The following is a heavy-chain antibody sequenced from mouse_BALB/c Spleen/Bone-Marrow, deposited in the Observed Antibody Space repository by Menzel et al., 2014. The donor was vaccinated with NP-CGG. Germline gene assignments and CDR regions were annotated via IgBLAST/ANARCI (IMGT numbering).Heavy chain of an antibody. D-gene: IGHD1-1*01. CDR3: ARGSYYEGAMDY. CDR2: IWAGGST. V-gene: IGHV2-9*02. Sequence: VKLEESGPGLVAPSQSLSITCTVSGFSLTSYGVHWVRQPPGKVLEWLGVIWAGGSTNYNSALMSRLSISKDNSKSQVFLKMNSLQTDDTAMYYCARGSYYEGAMDYWGQGASVTVSS. CDR1: GFSLTSYG. J-gene: IGHJ4*01.